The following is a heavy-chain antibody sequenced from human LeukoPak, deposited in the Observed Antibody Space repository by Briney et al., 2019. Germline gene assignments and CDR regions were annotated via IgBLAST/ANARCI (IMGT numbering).Heavy chain of an antibody. Sequence: GGSLRLSCAASGFTFSSYAMGWVRQAPGKGLEWVSPISGSGGSTYYADSVKGRFTISRDNSKNTLYLQMNSLRAEDTAVYYCAKLGISARRDYWGQGTLVTVSS. CDR3: AKLGISARRDY. CDR2: ISGSGGST. CDR1: GFTFSSYA. J-gene: IGHJ4*02. V-gene: IGHV3-23*01. D-gene: IGHD6-6*01.